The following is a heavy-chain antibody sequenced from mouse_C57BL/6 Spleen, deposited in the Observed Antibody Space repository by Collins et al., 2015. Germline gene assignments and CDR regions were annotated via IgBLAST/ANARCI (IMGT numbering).Heavy chain of an antibody. Sequence: DVKLVESGGGLVKPGGSLKLSCAASGFTFSSYTMSWVRQTPEKRLEWVATISSGGSYTYYPDSVKGRFTISRDNAKNTLYLQMSSLKSEDTAMYYCTRDNYRYVGAMDYWGQGTSVTVSS. CDR3: TRDNYRYVGAMDY. CDR1: GFTFSSYT. D-gene: IGHD2-14*01. V-gene: IGHV5-6-4*01. J-gene: IGHJ4*01. CDR2: ISSGGSYT.